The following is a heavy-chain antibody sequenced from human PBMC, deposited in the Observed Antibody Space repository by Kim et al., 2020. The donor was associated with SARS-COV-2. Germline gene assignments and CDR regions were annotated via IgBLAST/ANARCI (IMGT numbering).Heavy chain of an antibody. J-gene: IGHJ4*02. CDR3: RGYGSGSPTKRGLFDY. Sequence: GGSLRLSCAASGFTFSNAWMSWVRQAPGKGLEWVGRIKSKTDGGTTDYAAPVKGRFTISRDDSKNTLYLQMNSLKTEDTAVYYCRGYGSGSPTKRGLFDYWGQGTLVTVSS. CDR1: GFTFSNAW. D-gene: IGHD3-10*01. CDR2: IKSKTDGGTT. V-gene: IGHV3-15*01.